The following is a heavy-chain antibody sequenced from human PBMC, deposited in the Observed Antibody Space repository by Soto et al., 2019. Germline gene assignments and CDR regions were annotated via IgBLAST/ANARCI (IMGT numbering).Heavy chain of an antibody. CDR2: MNPNSGDT. D-gene: IGHD1-1*01. Sequence: QVQLVQSGAEVKKPGASVKVSCKASGYTFSDHDINWVRQATGQGPEWLGWMNPNSGDTGYAQNFQGRVTMTRDNSIRTAYMELSSLRSEDTAVYYCVRVGGNWNDDYFDYWGQGTLVTVSS. V-gene: IGHV1-8*01. J-gene: IGHJ4*02. CDR3: VRVGGNWNDDYFDY. CDR1: GYTFSDHD.